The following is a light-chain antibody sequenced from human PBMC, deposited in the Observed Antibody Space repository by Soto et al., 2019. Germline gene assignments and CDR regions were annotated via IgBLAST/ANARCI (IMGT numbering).Light chain of an antibody. V-gene: IGKV3-15*01. J-gene: IGKJ1*01. CDR1: QSVSSD. CDR2: GAS. Sequence: VDMTHSPAALSVSPWEIATHSCRASQSVSSDLAWYQRKPGQSPRLLIYGASTRATGIPARFSGSGSGTEFTLTISSLQSEDFAVYYCHHYNNWPRTFGQGTKVDIK. CDR3: HHYNNWPRT.